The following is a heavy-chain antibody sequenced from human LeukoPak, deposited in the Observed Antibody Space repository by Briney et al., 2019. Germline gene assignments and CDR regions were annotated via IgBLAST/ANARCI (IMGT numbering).Heavy chain of an antibody. V-gene: IGHV4-30-2*01. D-gene: IGHD2-21*02. CDR3: ARAAYCGGDCYPYYYYYGMDV. CDR2: IYHSGST. CDR1: GGSISSGGYY. J-gene: IGHJ6*02. Sequence: SETLSLTCTVSGGSISSGGYYWSWIRQPPGKGLEWIGYIYHSGSTYYNPSLKSRVTISVDRSKNQFSLKLSSVTAADTAVYYCARAAYCGGDCYPYYYYYGMDVWGQGTTVTVSS.